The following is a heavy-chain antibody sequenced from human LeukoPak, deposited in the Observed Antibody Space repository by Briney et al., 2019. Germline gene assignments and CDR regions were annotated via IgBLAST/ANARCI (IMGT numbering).Heavy chain of an antibody. Sequence: GSLRLSCAASGFTFSDYYMSWIRQAPGKGLEWVSYISSSGSTIYYADSVKGRFTISRDNAKNSLYLQMNSLRAEDTAVYYCARVVWFWCGGDCPGGYWGQGTLVTVSS. D-gene: IGHD2-21*02. CDR1: GFTFSDYY. CDR3: ARVVWFWCGGDCPGGY. V-gene: IGHV3-11*01. CDR2: ISSSGSTI. J-gene: IGHJ4*02.